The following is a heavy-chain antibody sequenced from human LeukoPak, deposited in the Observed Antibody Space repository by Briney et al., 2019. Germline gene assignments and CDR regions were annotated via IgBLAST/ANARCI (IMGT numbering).Heavy chain of an antibody. CDR1: GGSFSGYY. Sequence: SETLSLTCAVYGGSFSGYYWSWIRQPPGKGLEWIGEINHSGSTNYNPSLKSRVTISVDTSKNQFSLKLSSVTAADTAVYYCAREGGCGSYGKNDYWGQGTLVTVSS. CDR3: AREGGCGSYGKNDY. J-gene: IGHJ4*02. D-gene: IGHD1-26*01. CDR2: INHSGST. V-gene: IGHV4-34*01.